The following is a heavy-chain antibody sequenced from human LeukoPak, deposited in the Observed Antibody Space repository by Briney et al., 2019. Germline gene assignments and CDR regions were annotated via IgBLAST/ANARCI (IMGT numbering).Heavy chain of an antibody. V-gene: IGHV3-21*01. CDR1: GFLFRTYA. CDR2: ISSSSSYI. D-gene: IGHD3-9*01. J-gene: IGHJ6*03. Sequence: GGSLRLSCAASGFLFRTYAMGWVRQAPGKGLEWVSSISSSSSYIYYADSVKGRFTISRDNAKNPLYLQMNSLRAEDTAVYYCASSPENGYFDGLGYMDVWGKGTTVTVSS. CDR3: ASSPENGYFDGLGYMDV.